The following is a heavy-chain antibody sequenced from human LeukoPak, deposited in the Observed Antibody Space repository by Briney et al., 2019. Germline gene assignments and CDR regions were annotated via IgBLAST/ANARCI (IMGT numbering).Heavy chain of an antibody. CDR2: INPNSGGA. D-gene: IGHD1-26*01. Sequence: ASVKVSCKASGYTFTDYYMHWVRQPPGQGLEWMGWINPNSGGANYAQNFQGRVTMTRDTSISTAYMELSRLTSDDTAVYYCARPRVGPSTPDDWGQGTLVTVSS. V-gene: IGHV1-2*02. CDR1: GYTFTDYY. J-gene: IGHJ4*02. CDR3: ARPRVGPSTPDD.